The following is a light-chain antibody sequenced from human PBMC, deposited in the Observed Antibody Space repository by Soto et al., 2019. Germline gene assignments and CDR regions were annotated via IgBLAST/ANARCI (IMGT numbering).Light chain of an antibody. CDR2: GNS. V-gene: IGLV1-40*01. J-gene: IGLJ1*01. CDR1: SSNIGAGYD. Sequence: QSVLTQPPSVSGAPGQRVTISCTGSSSNIGAGYDVHWYQQLPGTAPKLLIYGNSNRPSGVPDRFSGSKSGTSASLAITGLQDEDEADYYCQSYDSSLSGYVFGTGT. CDR3: QSYDSSLSGYV.